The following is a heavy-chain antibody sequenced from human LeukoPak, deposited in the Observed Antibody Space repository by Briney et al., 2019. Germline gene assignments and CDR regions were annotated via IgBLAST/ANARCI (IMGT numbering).Heavy chain of an antibody. Sequence: GESLKISCKCSGYSFTSYWIGWVRQMPGKGLEWMGNIDPSDSYTNCSPSFEGHVTISADKSTSTAYLQWSSLKASDTAMYYCAAHRGVIITWGSWGQGTLVTVSS. CDR2: IDPSDSYT. D-gene: IGHD7-27*01. V-gene: IGHV5-10-1*01. CDR1: GYSFTSYW. J-gene: IGHJ5*02. CDR3: AAHRGVIITWGS.